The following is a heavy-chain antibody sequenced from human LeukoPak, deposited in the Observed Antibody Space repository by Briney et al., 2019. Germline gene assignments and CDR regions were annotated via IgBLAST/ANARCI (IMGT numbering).Heavy chain of an antibody. Sequence: PGGSLRLSCAASGFTFSSYAMSWVRQAPGKGLEWVSAISGSGGSTYYADSVKGRFTISRDNSKNTLYLQMNSLGAEDTAVYYCAKTGEYYDFWSGYPYWGQGTLVTVSS. J-gene: IGHJ4*02. CDR2: ISGSGGST. CDR1: GFTFSSYA. V-gene: IGHV3-23*01. CDR3: AKTGEYYDFWSGYPY. D-gene: IGHD3-3*01.